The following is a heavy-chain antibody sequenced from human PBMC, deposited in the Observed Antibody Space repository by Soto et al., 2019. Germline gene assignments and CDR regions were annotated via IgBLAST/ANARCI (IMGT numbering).Heavy chain of an antibody. V-gene: IGHV4-39*01. Sequence: PSETLSLTCPVSNGSISNPIYYWAWIRQPPGKGLEWIGSIFYNGNAYYNPSLKSRVTMSVDTSQNQFSLKLSSVTAADTAVYYCGGRTSLAIVEIFSGGLSGYNWVAPWVQEPWSPSPQ. CDR3: GGRTSLAIVEIFSGGLSGYNWVAP. D-gene: IGHD3-3*01. CDR2: IFYNGNA. J-gene: IGHJ5*02. CDR1: NGSISNPIYY.